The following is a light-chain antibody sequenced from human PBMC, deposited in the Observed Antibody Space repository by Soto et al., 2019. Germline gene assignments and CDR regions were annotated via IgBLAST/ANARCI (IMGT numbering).Light chain of an antibody. CDR2: GAS. Sequence: EIVLTQSPGTLSLYPGERATLSCRASQSVSSNYLAWFQHKPVQAPRLLIYGASSRATGIPDRFSGSGSGTDFTLTISRLEPEDFELYYCHQYGTSLYTFGQGTKLEIK. CDR3: HQYGTSLYT. V-gene: IGKV3-20*01. J-gene: IGKJ2*01. CDR1: QSVSSNY.